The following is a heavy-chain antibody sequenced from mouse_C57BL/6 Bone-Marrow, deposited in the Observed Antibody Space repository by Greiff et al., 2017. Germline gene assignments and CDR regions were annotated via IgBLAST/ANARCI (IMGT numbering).Heavy chain of an antibody. CDR3: SYYYGSPWFAY. J-gene: IGHJ3*01. Sequence: EVQRVESGGGLVQPGGSMKLSCAASGFTFSDAWMDWVRQSPEKGLEWVAEIRNKANNHATYYAESVKGRFTISRDDSKSSVYLQMNSLRAEDTGIYYCSYYYGSPWFAYWGQGTLVTVSA. CDR2: IRNKANNHAT. CDR1: GFTFSDAW. V-gene: IGHV6-6*01. D-gene: IGHD1-1*01.